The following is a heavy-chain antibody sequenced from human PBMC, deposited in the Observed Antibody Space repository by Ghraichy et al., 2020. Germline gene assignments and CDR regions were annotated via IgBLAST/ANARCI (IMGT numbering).Heavy chain of an antibody. Sequence: GESLNISCAASGFTFSSYGMHWVRQAPGKGLEWVAVISYDGSNKYYADSVKGRFTISRDTSKNTLHLQMNSLRAEDTAVYYCAKDGYSGSYYSPRYFDSWGQGTLVTVSS. CDR1: GFTFSSYG. D-gene: IGHD1-26*01. V-gene: IGHV3-30*18. CDR3: AKDGYSGSYYSPRYFDS. J-gene: IGHJ4*02. CDR2: ISYDGSNK.